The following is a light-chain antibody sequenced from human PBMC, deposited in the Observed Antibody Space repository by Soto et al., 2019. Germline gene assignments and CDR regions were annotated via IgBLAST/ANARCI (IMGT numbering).Light chain of an antibody. V-gene: IGLV1-40*01. CDR3: QSYDSSLSVYVV. J-gene: IGLJ2*01. CDR1: SSNIGAGYD. CDR2: GNS. Sequence: QSVLTQPPSVSRAPGQRVTISCTGSSSNIGAGYDVQWYQQPPGSAPKLLIFGNSNRPSGVPDRFSGSKSGTSASLAITGLQAEDEADYYSQSYDSSLSVYVVFGGGTKLTVL.